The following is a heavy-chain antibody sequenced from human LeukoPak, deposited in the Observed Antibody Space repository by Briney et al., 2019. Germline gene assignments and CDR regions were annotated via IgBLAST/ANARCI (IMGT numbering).Heavy chain of an antibody. D-gene: IGHD3-10*01. J-gene: IGHJ3*02. CDR2: IYYSGST. V-gene: IGHV4-59*08. Sequence: SETLFLTCTVSGDSINSDYWNWIRQPPGKGLEWIGYIYYSGSTNYNPSLKSRVTISVDTSKNQFSLKLSSVTAADTAVYYCARLGVGYGSGSYYSTPDAFDIWGQGTMVTVSS. CDR1: GDSINSDY. CDR3: ARLGVGYGSGSYYSTPDAFDI.